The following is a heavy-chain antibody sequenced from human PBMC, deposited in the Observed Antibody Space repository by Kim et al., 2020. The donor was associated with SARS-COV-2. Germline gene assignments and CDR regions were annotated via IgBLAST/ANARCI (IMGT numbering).Heavy chain of an antibody. J-gene: IGHJ4*02. CDR2: IYYSGST. CDR1: GGSISSSSYY. V-gene: IGHV4-39*01. Sequence: SETLSLTCTVSGGSISSSSYYWGWIRQPPGKGLEWIGSIYYSGSTYYNPSLKSRVTISVDTSKNQFSLKLSSVTAADTAVYYCARTVGDYYDSSGYYYYDYGGQGTLVTVSS. CDR3: ARTVGDYYDSSGYYYYDY. D-gene: IGHD3-22*01.